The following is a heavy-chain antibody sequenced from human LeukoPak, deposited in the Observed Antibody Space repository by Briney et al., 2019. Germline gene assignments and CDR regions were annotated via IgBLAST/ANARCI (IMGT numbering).Heavy chain of an antibody. D-gene: IGHD1-7*01. CDR1: GGSFSGYY. Sequence: SETLSLTCGVSGGSFSGYYWSWIRQPPGKGLEWIGEINHSGSTNYNPSLKSRVTISVDTSKNQFSLKLSPVTAADTAVYYCARVGKTGTTGDFDYWGQGTLVTVSS. CDR3: ARVGKTGTTGDFDY. CDR2: INHSGST. J-gene: IGHJ4*02. V-gene: IGHV4-34*01.